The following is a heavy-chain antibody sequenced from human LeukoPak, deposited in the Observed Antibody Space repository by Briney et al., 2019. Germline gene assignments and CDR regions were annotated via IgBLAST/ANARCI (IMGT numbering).Heavy chain of an antibody. V-gene: IGHV1-46*01. CDR1: GYTFTSYY. CDR3: ARDLVTYYDFWSAYSTFGY. Sequence: ASVKVSCKASGYTFTSYYMHWVRQAPGQGLEWMGIINPSGGSTSYAQKFQGRVTMTRDTSTSTAYMELRSLRSDDTAVYYCARDLVTYYDFWSAYSTFGYWGQGTLVTVSS. CDR2: INPSGGST. D-gene: IGHD3-3*01. J-gene: IGHJ4*02.